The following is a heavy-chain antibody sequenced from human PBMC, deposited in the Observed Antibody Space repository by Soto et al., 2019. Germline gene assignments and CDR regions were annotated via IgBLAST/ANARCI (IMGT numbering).Heavy chain of an antibody. J-gene: IGHJ4*02. CDR1: GFTFSSYW. CDR2: INSDGSST. CDR3: AVAVAGPTAIGY. V-gene: IGHV3-74*01. Sequence: EVQLVESGGGLVQPGGSLRLSCAASGFTFSSYWMHWVRQAPGKGLVWVSRINSDGSSTSYADSVKGRFTISRDNAKNTLYLQMNSLRDEDTAVYYCAVAVAGPTAIGYCGQGTLVTVSS. D-gene: IGHD6-19*01.